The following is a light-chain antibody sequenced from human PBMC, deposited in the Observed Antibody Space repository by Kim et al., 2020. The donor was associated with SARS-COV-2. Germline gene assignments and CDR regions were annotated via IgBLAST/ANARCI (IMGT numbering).Light chain of an antibody. J-gene: IGKJ2*01. CDR1: QSITSY. CDR2: AAS. Sequence: DTQMTQSPSSLSASVGDRVTITCRASQSITSYLNWYQQLPRKAPKLLIYAASSLQSGVPSRFSGSGSGTDFTLTISSLQPEDCATYYCQQTYSFPYTFGQGTKLEI. V-gene: IGKV1-39*01. CDR3: QQTYSFPYT.